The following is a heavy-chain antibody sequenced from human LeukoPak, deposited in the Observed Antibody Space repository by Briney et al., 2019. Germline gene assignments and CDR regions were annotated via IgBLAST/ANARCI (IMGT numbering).Heavy chain of an antibody. CDR2: INHSGNT. CDR1: GGSFSGYY. V-gene: IGHV4-34*01. CDR3: ARKNPRTNIVGAVPRYWFDP. Sequence: SETLSLTCGVSGGSFSGYYWTWIRQPPGKGLEWIGDINHSGNTNYNPSLKRRVTISVDTSKHQFSLKLSSVTAADTAVYYCARKNPRTNIVGAVPRYWFDPWGQGTLVTVSS. J-gene: IGHJ5*02. D-gene: IGHD1-26*01.